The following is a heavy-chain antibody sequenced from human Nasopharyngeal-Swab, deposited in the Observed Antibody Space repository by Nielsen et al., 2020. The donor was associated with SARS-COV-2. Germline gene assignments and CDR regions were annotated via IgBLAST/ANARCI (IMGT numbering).Heavy chain of an antibody. CDR3: SAAGGNY. V-gene: IGHV4-34*01. CDR1: GGSISSYY. D-gene: IGHD6-13*01. J-gene: IGHJ4*02. Sequence: SETLSLTCTVSGGSISSYYWSWIRQPPGKGLEWIGEINHSGSTNYNPSLKSRVTISVDTSKNQFSLKLSSVTAADTAVYYCSAAGGNYWGQGTQVTVSS. CDR2: INHSGST.